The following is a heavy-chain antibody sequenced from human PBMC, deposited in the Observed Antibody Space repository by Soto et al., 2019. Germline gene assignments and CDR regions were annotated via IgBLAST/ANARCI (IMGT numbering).Heavy chain of an antibody. CDR2: ISSSGSTI. CDR1: GFTFLRSL. D-gene: IGHD2-2*01. Sequence: PAGFLSLSRASNGFTFLRSLMNWVREAAGPPLEDVSYISSSGSTIYYADSVKGRFTISRDNAKNSLYLQMNSLRAEDTAVYYCARDCSSTSCWGPYYYYYGMDVWGQGT. J-gene: IGHJ6*02. V-gene: IGHV3-48*03. CDR3: ARDCSSTSCWGPYYYYYGMDV.